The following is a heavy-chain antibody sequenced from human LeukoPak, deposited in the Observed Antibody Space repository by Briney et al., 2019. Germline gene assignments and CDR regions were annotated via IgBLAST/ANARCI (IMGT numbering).Heavy chain of an antibody. J-gene: IGHJ4*02. CDR1: GFTFSDCD. V-gene: IGHV3-21*01. Sequence: GGSLRLACTGSGFTFSDCDMNWLRQAPGKGLEWISSISGRSSHIYYADSIKGRFTISRDNAKNSLYLQMNSLRDEDTAVYYCTRAFPPLRTAAAGDVWGQGTLVTVSS. CDR2: ISGRSSHI. CDR3: TRAFPPLRTAAAGDV. D-gene: IGHD6-13*01.